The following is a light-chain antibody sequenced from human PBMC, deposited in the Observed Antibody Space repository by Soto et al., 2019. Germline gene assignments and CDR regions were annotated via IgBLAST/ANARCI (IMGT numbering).Light chain of an antibody. Sequence: EILMTQSPVTLSVSPGERATLSCRASQSVSSNLAWYQQKPGQAPSLLIYGAFTRATGIPARFSGTGSGTEFTLTISSLEPEDFAVYYCQQRSNWPRLTFGGGTKVDIK. CDR1: QSVSSN. V-gene: IGKV3-11*01. CDR3: QQRSNWPRLT. J-gene: IGKJ4*01. CDR2: GAF.